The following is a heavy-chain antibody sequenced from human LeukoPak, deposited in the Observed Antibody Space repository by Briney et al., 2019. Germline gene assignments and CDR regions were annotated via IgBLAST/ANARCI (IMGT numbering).Heavy chain of an antibody. J-gene: IGHJ5*02. Sequence: GGSLRLSCAASGFTFSTYAMSWVRQAPGKGLEWVPGISSSGVITYYADSVKGRFTISRDNPKNTLYLQMNSLRAEDTAVYYCAKLSGWDRWFDPWGQGTLVTVSS. D-gene: IGHD6-19*01. CDR2: ISSSGVIT. CDR1: GFTFSTYA. V-gene: IGHV3-23*01. CDR3: AKLSGWDRWFDP.